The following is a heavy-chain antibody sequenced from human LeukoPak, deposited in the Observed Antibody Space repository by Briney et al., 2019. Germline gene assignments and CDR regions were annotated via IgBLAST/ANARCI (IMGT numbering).Heavy chain of an antibody. CDR1: GFTFSSYW. V-gene: IGHV3-74*01. J-gene: IGHJ4*02. CDR3: ATKQWLAPPPDS. CDR2: INSDGSST. D-gene: IGHD6-19*01. Sequence: GGSLRLSCAASGFTFSSYWMHWVRQAPGKGLVWVSRINSDGSSTSYADSVKGRFTVSRDNADNTMFLQMNSVRDEDTAVYYCATKQWLAPPPDSWGQGTPVTVSS.